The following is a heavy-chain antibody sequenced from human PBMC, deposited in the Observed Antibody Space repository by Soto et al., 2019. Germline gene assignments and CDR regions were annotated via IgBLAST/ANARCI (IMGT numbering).Heavy chain of an antibody. CDR1: GFSVSATKY. CDR3: ARANDLNAFDM. Sequence: EVQLVESGGGLVQPGGSLRLSCVASGFSVSATKYMNWLRQAPDKGLEWVSVIYRGGTYYYADSVKGRFPISRHDSKNTLYLQMDSLRPEDTAVYFCARANDLNAFDMWGQGTMVTVSS. J-gene: IGHJ3*02. V-gene: IGHV3-53*04. CDR2: IYRGGTY.